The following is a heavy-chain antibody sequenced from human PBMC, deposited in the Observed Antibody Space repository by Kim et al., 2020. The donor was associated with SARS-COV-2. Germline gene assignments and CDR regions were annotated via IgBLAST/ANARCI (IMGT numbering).Heavy chain of an antibody. D-gene: IGHD2-2*01. CDR3: AKHPRLVVPAAFFDY. J-gene: IGHJ4*02. V-gene: IGHV3-23*01. Sequence: DPVKGLLNVSRDNSKNTVYLQMNRLRADDTAVYYCAKHPRLVVPAAFFDYWGQGTLVTVSS.